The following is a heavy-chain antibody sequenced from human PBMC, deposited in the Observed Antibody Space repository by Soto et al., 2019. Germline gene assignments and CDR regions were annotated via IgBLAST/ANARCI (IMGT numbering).Heavy chain of an antibody. Sequence: EVQLVESGGGLVKPGGSLRLSCAASGFTFSSYSMNWVRQAPGKGLEWVSSISSSSSYIYYADSVKGRFTISRDNAKNXLXXQMNSPRGEDTAVYYCERDFLWFGETNYYYYGMGVWGQGTTVTVSS. CDR2: ISSSSSYI. V-gene: IGHV3-21*01. CDR1: GFTFSSYS. CDR3: ERDFLWFGETNYYYYGMGV. J-gene: IGHJ6*02. D-gene: IGHD3-10*01.